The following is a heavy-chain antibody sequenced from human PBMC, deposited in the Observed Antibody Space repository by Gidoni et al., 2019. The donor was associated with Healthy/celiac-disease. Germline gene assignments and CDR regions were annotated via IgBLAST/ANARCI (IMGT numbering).Heavy chain of an antibody. J-gene: IGHJ4*02. V-gene: IGHV3-23*01. Sequence: EVQLLESGGGLVQPGGSLRLSCAASGFTFSSYAMSWVRQAPGKGLEWVSAISGSGGSTYYADSVKGRFTISRDNSKNTLYLQMNSLRAEDTAVYYCAKSFWEHSYGRRLFDYWGQGTLVTVSS. CDR1: GFTFSSYA. CDR2: ISGSGGST. CDR3: AKSFWEHSYGRRLFDY. D-gene: IGHD5-18*01.